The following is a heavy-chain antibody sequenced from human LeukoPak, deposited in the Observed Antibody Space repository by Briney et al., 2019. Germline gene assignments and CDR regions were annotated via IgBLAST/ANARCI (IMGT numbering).Heavy chain of an antibody. CDR2: IIPIFGTA. CDR3: ARPLDVDTAMVRLDY. Sequence: SVKVSCKASGGTFSSYAISWVRQAPGQGLEWMGGIIPIFGTANYAQEFQGRVTITADESTSTAYMELSSLRSEDTAVYYCARPLDVDTAMVRLDYWGQGSLVTVSS. D-gene: IGHD5-18*01. CDR1: GGTFSSYA. J-gene: IGHJ4*02. V-gene: IGHV1-69*13.